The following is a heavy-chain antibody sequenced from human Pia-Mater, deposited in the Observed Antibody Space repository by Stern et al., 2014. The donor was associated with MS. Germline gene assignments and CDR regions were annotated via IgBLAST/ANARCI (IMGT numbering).Heavy chain of an antibody. Sequence: EVQLVESGGGLIQPGGSLRLSCAAPGFIVSKNYMSWVRQAPGKGLEWVSLLYTDGSTYYAGSVKGRFTISRDSSKNKLFLQMNSLRAEDTAMYYCARAIFGVNTAAMAPDAFDSWGQGTMVTVSS. CDR1: GFIVSKNY. CDR3: ARAIFGVNTAAMAPDAFDS. CDR2: LYTDGST. D-gene: IGHD3-3*01. V-gene: IGHV3-53*01. J-gene: IGHJ3*01.